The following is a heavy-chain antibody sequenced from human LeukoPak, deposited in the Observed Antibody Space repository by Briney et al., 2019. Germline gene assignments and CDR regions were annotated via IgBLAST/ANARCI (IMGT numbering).Heavy chain of an antibody. V-gene: IGHV4-4*07. CDR3: ARDRSSGWSIYFDY. CDR1: GGSISSYY. D-gene: IGHD6-19*01. Sequence: SETLSLTCTVSGGSISSYYWSWIRQPAGKGLEWVGRIYTSGSTNYNPSLKSRVTMSVDTSKNQFSLKLSSVTAADTAVYYCARDRSSGWSIYFDYWGQGTLVTVSS. J-gene: IGHJ4*02. CDR2: IYTSGST.